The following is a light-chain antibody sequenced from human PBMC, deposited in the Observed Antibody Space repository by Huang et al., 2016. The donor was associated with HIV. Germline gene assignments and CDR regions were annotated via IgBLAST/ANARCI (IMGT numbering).Light chain of an antibody. CDR3: QQSYSTLRYT. J-gene: IGKJ2*01. V-gene: IGKV1-39*01. CDR2: AAS. CDR1: QSISSY. Sequence: DIQMTQSPSSLSASVGDRVTITCRASQSISSYLNWYQQKPGKAPKLLIYAASSLQRGVPSRFSGSGSGTEFTLTISSLQPEEFATYYCQQSYSTLRYTFGQGTKLEIK.